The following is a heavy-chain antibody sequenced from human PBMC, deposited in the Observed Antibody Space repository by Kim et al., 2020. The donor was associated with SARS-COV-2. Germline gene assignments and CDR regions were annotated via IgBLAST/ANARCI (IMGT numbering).Heavy chain of an antibody. CDR1: GGSISSYY. CDR3: ARDLYCSGGSCYSYGMDV. CDR2: IYYSGST. Sequence: SETLSLTCTVSGGSISSYYWSWIRQPPGKGLEWIRYIYYSGSTNYNPSLKSRVTISVDTSKNQFSLKLSSVTAADTAVYYCARDLYCSGGSCYSYGMDVWGQGTTVTVSS. D-gene: IGHD2-15*01. V-gene: IGHV4-59*01. J-gene: IGHJ6*02.